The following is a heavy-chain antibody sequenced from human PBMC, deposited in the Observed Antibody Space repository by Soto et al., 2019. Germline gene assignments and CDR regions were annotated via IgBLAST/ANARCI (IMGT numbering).Heavy chain of an antibody. CDR3: AREGVNYYDSSGYYDY. Sequence: EVQLVESGGGLVKPGGSLRLSCAASGFTFSSYSMNWVRQAPGKGLEWVSSISSSSSTIYYADSVKGRFTISRDNAKNSLYLQMNSLRDEDTAVYYCAREGVNYYDSSGYYDYWGQGTLVTVSS. CDR1: GFTFSSYS. D-gene: IGHD3-22*01. J-gene: IGHJ4*02. CDR2: ISSSSSTI. V-gene: IGHV3-21*01.